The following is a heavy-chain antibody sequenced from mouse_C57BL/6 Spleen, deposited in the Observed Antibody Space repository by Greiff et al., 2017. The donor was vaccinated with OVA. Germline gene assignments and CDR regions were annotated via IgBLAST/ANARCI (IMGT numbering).Heavy chain of an antibody. D-gene: IGHD2-3*01. J-gene: IGHJ2*01. CDR3: ARHHDGYYNFDY. CDR2: ISSGGSYT. Sequence: VQLQQSGGDLVKPGGSLKLSCAASGFTFSSYGMSWVRQTPDKRLEWVATISSGGSYTYYPDSVKGRFTISRDNAKNTLYLQMSSLKSEDTAMYYCARHHDGYYNFDYWGQGTTLTVSS. V-gene: IGHV5-6*01. CDR1: GFTFSSYG.